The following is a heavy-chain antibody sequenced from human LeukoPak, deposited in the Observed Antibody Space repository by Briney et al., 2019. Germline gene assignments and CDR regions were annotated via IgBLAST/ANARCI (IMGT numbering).Heavy chain of an antibody. CDR2: INHSGST. CDR3: ARGKDIRYYYGSGSYYY. CDR1: GGSFSGYY. V-gene: IGHV4-34*01. Sequence: SETLSLTCAVYGGSFSGYYWSWIRQPPGKGLEWFGEINHSGSTNYNPSLKSRVTISVDTSKNQFSLKLSSVTAADTAVYYCARGKDIRYYYGSGSYYYWGQGTLVTVSS. D-gene: IGHD3-10*01. J-gene: IGHJ4*02.